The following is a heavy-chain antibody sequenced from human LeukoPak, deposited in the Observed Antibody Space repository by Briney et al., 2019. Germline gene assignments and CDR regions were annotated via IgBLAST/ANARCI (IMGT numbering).Heavy chain of an antibody. CDR1: GFTFSSYG. D-gene: IGHD2-15*01. V-gene: IGHV3-30*02. CDR2: IRYDGSNK. CDR3: AKIGIGYCSGGSCYPFDH. Sequence: GGSLRLSCAASGFTFSSYGMHWVRQAPGKGLEWVAFIRYDGSNKYYADSVKGRFTISRDNSKNTLYLQMNSLRAEDTAVYYCAKIGIGYCSGGSCYPFDHWGQGTLVTVSS. J-gene: IGHJ4*02.